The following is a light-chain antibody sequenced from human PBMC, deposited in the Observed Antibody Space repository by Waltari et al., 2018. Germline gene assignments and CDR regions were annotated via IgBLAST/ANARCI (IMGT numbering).Light chain of an antibody. CDR3: MQALEAPRT. J-gene: IGKJ2*01. CDR1: QSLLYSNGYTY. V-gene: IGKV2-28*01. CDR2: LVS. Sequence: DIVMTQSPLSLPVTPGEPASISCRSSQSLLYSNGYTYLDWYLQKPGQSPQLLIYLVSNRASGVPDRLSGSGSGTDFTLKISRVEAEDVGVYYCMQALEAPRTFGQGTKLESK.